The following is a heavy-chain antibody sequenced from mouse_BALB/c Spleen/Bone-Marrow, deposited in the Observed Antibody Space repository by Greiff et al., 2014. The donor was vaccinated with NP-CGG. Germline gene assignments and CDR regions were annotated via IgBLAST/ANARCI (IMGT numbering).Heavy chain of an antibody. CDR3: ARYYYGFLDY. CDR2: IWAGGGT. Sequence: VQRVESGPGLVAPSQSLSITCTVSGFSLTSYGVHWVRQPPGKGLEWLGVIWAGGGTNYNSTLMSRLSISKDNSKSQVFLKMNSLQTDDTAMYYCARYYYGFLDYWGQGTTLTVSS. V-gene: IGHV2-9*02. D-gene: IGHD1-2*01. CDR1: GFSLTSYG. J-gene: IGHJ2*01.